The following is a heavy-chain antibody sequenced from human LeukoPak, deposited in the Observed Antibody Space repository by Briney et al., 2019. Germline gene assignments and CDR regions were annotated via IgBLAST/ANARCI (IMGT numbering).Heavy chain of an antibody. CDR3: ARRRGYCSSTSCYNWFDP. J-gene: IGHJ5*02. Sequence: SETLSLTCTVSGGSISSYYWSWIRQPPGKGLEWIGYIYTSGSTNYNPSLKSRVTMSVDTSKNQFSLKLSSVTAADTAVYYCARRRGYCSSTSCYNWFDPWGQGTLVTVSS. CDR2: IYTSGST. CDR1: GGSISSYY. D-gene: IGHD2-2*01. V-gene: IGHV4-4*09.